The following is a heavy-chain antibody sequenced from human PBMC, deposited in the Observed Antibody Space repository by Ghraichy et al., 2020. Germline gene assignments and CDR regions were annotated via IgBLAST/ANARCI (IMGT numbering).Heavy chain of an antibody. J-gene: IGHJ4*02. CDR3: ARHVGAAYFDY. D-gene: IGHD1-26*01. CDR2: ISYTGHT. CDR1: GGSISRSNFY. V-gene: IGHV4-39*01. Sequence: QTLSLTCTVSGGSISRSNFYWGWIHQPPGKGLEWIASISYTGHTYYNPSLKSRVTISVDTSRNQFSLKLSSLTAADTAVYYCARHVGAAYFDYWGQGTLVTVSS.